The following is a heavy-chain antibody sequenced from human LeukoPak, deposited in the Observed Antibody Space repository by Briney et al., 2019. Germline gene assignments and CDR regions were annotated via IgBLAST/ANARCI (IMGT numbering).Heavy chain of an antibody. Sequence: SQTLSLTCTVSGGSISSGDYYWSWIRQPPGEGLEWIGYIYYSGSTYYNPSLKSRVTISVDTSKNQFSLKLSSVTAADTAVYYCARATYYYGSGSYQDYWGQGTLVTVPS. CDR3: ARATYYYGSGSYQDY. J-gene: IGHJ4*02. CDR2: IYYSGST. D-gene: IGHD3-10*01. CDR1: GGSISSGDYY. V-gene: IGHV4-30-4*01.